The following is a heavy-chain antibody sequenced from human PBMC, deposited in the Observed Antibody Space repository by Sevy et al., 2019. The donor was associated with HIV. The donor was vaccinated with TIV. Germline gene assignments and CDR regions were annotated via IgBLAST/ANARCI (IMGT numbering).Heavy chain of an antibody. J-gene: IGHJ4*02. CDR3: AKEGGGYYYDSSGLFDY. CDR1: GFTFSSYA. Sequence: GGSLRLSCAASGFTFSSYAMSWVRQAPGKGLEWVSAISGCGYLTYYTDSVKGRFTISRDNSKNTLYLQMNSLRAEDTAVYYCAKEGGGYYYDSSGLFDYWGQGTLVTVSS. V-gene: IGHV3-23*01. D-gene: IGHD3-22*01. CDR2: ISGCGYLT.